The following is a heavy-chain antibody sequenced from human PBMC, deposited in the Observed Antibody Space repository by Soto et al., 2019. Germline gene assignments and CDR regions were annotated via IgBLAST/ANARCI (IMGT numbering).Heavy chain of an antibody. J-gene: IGHJ4*02. D-gene: IGHD5-18*01. CDR2: IYYSGST. Sequence: PSETLSLTCTVSGGSISSSSYYWGWIRQPPGKGLEWIGSIYYSGSTYYNPSLKSRVTISVDTSKNQFSLKLSSVTAADTAVYYCARHGGLYSYGSFDYWGQGTLVTVFS. V-gene: IGHV4-39*01. CDR1: GGSISSSSYY. CDR3: ARHGGLYSYGSFDY.